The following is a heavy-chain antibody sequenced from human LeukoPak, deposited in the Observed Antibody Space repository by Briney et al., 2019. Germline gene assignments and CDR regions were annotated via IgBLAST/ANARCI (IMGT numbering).Heavy chain of an antibody. V-gene: IGHV3-21*01. J-gene: IGHJ4*02. CDR2: ISSSSNYI. Sequence: PGGSLRLSCAASGFTFSSYNMNWVRQAPGKGLEWVSSISSSSNYIYYADSVKGRFTISRDNAKNSLYLQMNSLRAEDTAVYYCARQTGSGLFILPGGQGTLVTVSS. CDR1: GFTFSSYN. CDR3: ARQTGSGLFILP. D-gene: IGHD3/OR15-3a*01.